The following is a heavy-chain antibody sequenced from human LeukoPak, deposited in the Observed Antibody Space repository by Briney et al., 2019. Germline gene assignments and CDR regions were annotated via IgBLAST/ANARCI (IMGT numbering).Heavy chain of an antibody. D-gene: IGHD3-10*02. V-gene: IGHV3-11*04. CDR1: GFTFSDYY. Sequence: GGSLRLSCAASGFTFSDYYMSWIRQAPGKGLEWVSYISSSGNTIYYANSVKGRFTISRDNAKTSLYLQMNSLRAEDTAVYYCAELGITMIGGVWGKGTTVTISS. CDR2: ISSSGNTI. J-gene: IGHJ6*04. CDR3: AELGITMIGGV.